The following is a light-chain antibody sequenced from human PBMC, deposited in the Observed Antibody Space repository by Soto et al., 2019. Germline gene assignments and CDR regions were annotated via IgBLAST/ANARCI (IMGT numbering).Light chain of an antibody. CDR3: QQYGSAPWT. J-gene: IGKJ1*01. CDR1: QSVSSSY. V-gene: IGKV3-20*01. Sequence: EIVLTQSPGTLSLSPGERATLSCRASQSVSSSYLAWYQQKPGQAPRLLIYGASSRATGIPDRFSGSGSGTDFTLTISRLEPEDVAEYYCQQYGSAPWTFGQGTKVEIK. CDR2: GAS.